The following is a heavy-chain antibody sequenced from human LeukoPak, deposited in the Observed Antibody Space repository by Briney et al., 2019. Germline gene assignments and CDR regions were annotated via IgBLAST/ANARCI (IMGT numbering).Heavy chain of an antibody. CDR3: AREPTSGREPTSGRPLDY. J-gene: IGHJ4*02. CDR2: IYSSGSN. D-gene: IGHD5-12*01. CDR1: GGSISGYF. Sequence: SETLSLTCTVSGGSISGYFWTWIRQPAGKGPEWIGRIYSSGSNNYNPSLKSRVTMSLDTSKNHFSLNLTSVPAADTAVYYCAREPTSGREPTSGRPLDYWGQGTLVTVSS. V-gene: IGHV4-4*07.